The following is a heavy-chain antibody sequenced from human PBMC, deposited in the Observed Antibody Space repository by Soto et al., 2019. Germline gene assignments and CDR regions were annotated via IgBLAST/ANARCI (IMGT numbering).Heavy chain of an antibody. CDR2: ISYDGRNK. Sequence: QMQLVESGGGVVQPGRSLRVSCEASGFIFGTYGMHWVRQAPGKGLEWVAVISYDGRNKYYADSVRGRFTISRDNSKNTLHLQMNSLRGEDTAVYYCATDTATAITSYYFYGMDVWGQGTTVTVSS. D-gene: IGHD1-20*01. J-gene: IGHJ6*02. V-gene: IGHV3-30*03. CDR3: ATDTATAITSYYFYGMDV. CDR1: GFIFGTYG.